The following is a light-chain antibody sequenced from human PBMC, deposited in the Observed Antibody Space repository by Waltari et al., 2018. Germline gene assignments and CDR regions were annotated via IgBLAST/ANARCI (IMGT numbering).Light chain of an antibody. CDR3: QQRSNWPLT. CDR1: QSVSSY. V-gene: IGKV3-11*01. CDR2: DSS. Sequence: EIVLTQSPATLPLSPGARATLSCRASQSVSSYLAWFHHKPGQAPRLLIYDSSNGATGVPARFSGSGSGTDFTLTISLEPEDFAVYYCQQRSNWPLTFGGGAKVEIK. J-gene: IGKJ4*01.